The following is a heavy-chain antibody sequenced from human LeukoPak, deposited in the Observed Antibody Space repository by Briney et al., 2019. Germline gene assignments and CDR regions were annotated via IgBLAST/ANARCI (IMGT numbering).Heavy chain of an antibody. Sequence: SETLSLTCTVSGGIISSYYWSWIRQPPGKELEWIGYIYNSGSTNYNPSLKSRVTISLDTSKNQFSLKLSSVTAADTALYYCARDTIHYGINYWGQGTLVTVSS. CDR3: ARDTIHYGINY. J-gene: IGHJ4*02. V-gene: IGHV4-59*01. CDR1: GGIISSYY. D-gene: IGHD3-10*01. CDR2: IYNSGST.